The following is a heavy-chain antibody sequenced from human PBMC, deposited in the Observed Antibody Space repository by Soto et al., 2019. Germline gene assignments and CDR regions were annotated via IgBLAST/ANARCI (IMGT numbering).Heavy chain of an antibody. CDR2: IYYTGNT. CDR1: GGSISTYY. J-gene: IGHJ6*02. D-gene: IGHD6-19*01. V-gene: IGHV4-59*01. CDR3: ARVLETTTRSGSNYYYYGMDV. Sequence: QVQLQESGPGLLKPSETLSLTCTVSGGSISTYYWSWIRQPPGKGLEWIGYIYYTGNTNYHPSLQGRVTLSVDTSRNQFSLKLSSVTAADTAVYYCARVLETTTRSGSNYYYYGMDVWRQGTTVTLSS.